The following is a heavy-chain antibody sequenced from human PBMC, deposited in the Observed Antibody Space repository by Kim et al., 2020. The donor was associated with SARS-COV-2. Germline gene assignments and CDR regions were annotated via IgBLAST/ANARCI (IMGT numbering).Heavy chain of an antibody. D-gene: IGHD3-16*01. Sequence: YADSVKGRFTISRDNSKNTLYLQMSSLRAEDTAVYYCARVAHVTLNWFDSWGQGTLVTVSS. J-gene: IGHJ5*01. V-gene: IGHV3-23*01. CDR3: ARVAHVTLNWFDS.